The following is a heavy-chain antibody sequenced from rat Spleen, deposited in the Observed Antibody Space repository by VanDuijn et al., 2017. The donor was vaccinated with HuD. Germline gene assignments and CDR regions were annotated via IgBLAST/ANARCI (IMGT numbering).Heavy chain of an antibody. J-gene: IGHJ3*01. D-gene: IGHD2-7*01. CDR1: GHSITSNY. Sequence: EVQLQESGPGPVEVSESLSLTCSVTGHSITSNYWGWIRKFPGNKMEWMGYISYSGSTSYNPSLNSRISITRDTSKNQFFLQLNSVTTEDTATYYCVSHGARISRFAYWGQGTLVTVSS. CDR3: VSHGARISRFAY. CDR2: ISYSGST. V-gene: IGHV3-1*01.